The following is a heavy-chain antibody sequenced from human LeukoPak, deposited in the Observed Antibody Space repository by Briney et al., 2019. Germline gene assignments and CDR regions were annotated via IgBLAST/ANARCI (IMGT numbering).Heavy chain of an antibody. V-gene: IGHV1-18*01. Sequence: ASVKVSCKASGYTFTSYGISWVRQTPGQGLEWMGWISAYNGNANYAQKLQGRVTMTTDTSTSTAYMELRSLRSDDTAVYYYARRRYFDWLLPYYYYGMDVWGQGTTVTVSS. J-gene: IGHJ6*02. CDR1: GYTFTSYG. CDR3: ARRRYFDWLLPYYYYGMDV. D-gene: IGHD3-9*01. CDR2: ISAYNGNA.